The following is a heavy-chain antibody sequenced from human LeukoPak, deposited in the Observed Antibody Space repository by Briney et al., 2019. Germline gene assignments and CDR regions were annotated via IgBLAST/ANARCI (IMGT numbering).Heavy chain of an antibody. D-gene: IGHD6-19*01. V-gene: IGHV3-7*01. J-gene: IGHJ6*03. CDR2: IKQDGSEK. CDR1: GFTFSSYW. CDR3: ARDRLAVADIYYMDV. Sequence: GGSLRLSCAASGFTFSSYWMSWVRQAPGKGLEWVANIKQDGSEKYYVDSVKGRFTISRDNAKNSLYLQMNSLRAEDTAVYYCARDRLAVADIYYMDVWGKGPTVTVSS.